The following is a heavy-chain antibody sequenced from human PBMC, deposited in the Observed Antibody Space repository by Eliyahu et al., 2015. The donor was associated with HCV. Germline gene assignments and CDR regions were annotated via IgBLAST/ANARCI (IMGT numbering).Heavy chain of an antibody. Sequence: EVQLLESGGGLVQPGGSLRLSCXVSGFTFSSYGMSWVRQAPGKGLEWVSSISGSGGSTYYADSVKGRFTISRDNSKNTLYLQMNSLRAEDTAVYYCAKDSSNWSDAIDNWGQGTLVTVSS. D-gene: IGHD1-1*01. CDR3: AKDSSNWSDAIDN. CDR1: GFTFSSYG. J-gene: IGHJ4*02. V-gene: IGHV3-23*01. CDR2: ISGSGGST.